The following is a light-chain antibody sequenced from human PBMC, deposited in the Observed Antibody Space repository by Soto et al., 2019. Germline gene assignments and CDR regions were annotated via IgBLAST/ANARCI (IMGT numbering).Light chain of an antibody. CDR3: QQYGSLSWT. V-gene: IGKV3-20*01. CDR1: QNVDSNY. CDR2: GAS. Sequence: PRERATLSCWASQNVDSNYIAWYHPKLGHAPRIIIVGASGRDTGIPDRFSGGGSGTDFTLTISRLEPEDLAVYYCQQYGSLSWTFGQGTKVDIK. J-gene: IGKJ1*01.